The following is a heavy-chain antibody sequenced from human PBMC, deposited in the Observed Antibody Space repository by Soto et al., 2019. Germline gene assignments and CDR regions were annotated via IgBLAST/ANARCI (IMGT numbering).Heavy chain of an antibody. CDR3: ARRPRSSSYLDN. Sequence: GESLKISCQCSGYTFSNFCIAWVRQLPGTGLEYMGIIYPGDTETRYSPSFHGKVTISADRSIGTAYLQWSSLEASDCAFYFCARRPRSSSYLDNWGQGALVNASS. CDR2: IYPGDTET. V-gene: IGHV5-51*01. D-gene: IGHD6-13*01. CDR1: GYTFSNFC. J-gene: IGHJ4*01.